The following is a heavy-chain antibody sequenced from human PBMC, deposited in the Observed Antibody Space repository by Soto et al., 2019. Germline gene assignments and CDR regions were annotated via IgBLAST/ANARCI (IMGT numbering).Heavy chain of an antibody. CDR3: ARYSSSYFDY. Sequence: PSETLSLTCAVSGYSISSGYYWGWIQQPPGKGLEWIGYLYHSGISDYNPSLKSRVTISVDTSKNQFSLKVRSVTAADTAVYYCARYSSSYFDYWGQGSRVTVSS. CDR2: LYHSGIS. V-gene: IGHV4-38-2*01. CDR1: GYSISSGYY. J-gene: IGHJ4*02. D-gene: IGHD6-6*01.